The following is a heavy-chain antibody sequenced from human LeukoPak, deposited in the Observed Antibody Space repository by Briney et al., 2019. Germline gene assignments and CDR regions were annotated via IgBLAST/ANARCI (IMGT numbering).Heavy chain of an antibody. CDR3: AVDIEADY. CDR2: IIPIIGTA. CDR1: GGTFSSYA. V-gene: IGHV1-69*05. Sequence: SVKVSCKASGGTFSSYAISWVRQAPGQGLEWMGGIIPIIGTANYAQKFQGRVTVTTDESTSTAYMELSSLRSEDTAVYYCAVDIEADYWGQGTLVTVSS. D-gene: IGHD5-12*01. J-gene: IGHJ4*02.